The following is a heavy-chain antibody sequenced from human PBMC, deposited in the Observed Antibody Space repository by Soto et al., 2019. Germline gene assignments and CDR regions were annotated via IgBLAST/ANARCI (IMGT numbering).Heavy chain of an antibody. J-gene: IGHJ4*02. V-gene: IGHV4-4*07. CDR1: VGSINTFY. Sequence: RSLTCTVSVGSINTFYWSWVRQPAGKGLEWIGRIFSSGSTSFNPSLESRVAMSVDTSKNHFSLNLSSVTAADMAVYYCAREGSYSAYNFAHGIQLWSFDFFGQGALVTVSS. CDR3: AREGSYSAYNFAHGIQLWSFDF. D-gene: IGHD5-18*01. CDR2: IFSSGST.